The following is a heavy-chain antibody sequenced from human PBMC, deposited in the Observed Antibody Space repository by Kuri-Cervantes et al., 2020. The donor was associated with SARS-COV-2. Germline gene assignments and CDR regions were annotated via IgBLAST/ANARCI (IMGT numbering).Heavy chain of an antibody. D-gene: IGHD3-10*01. CDR1: GFTFSIYS. J-gene: IGHJ4*02. Sequence: GGSLRLSCAASGFTFSIYSMNWVRQAPGKGLEWVSYISSNSNTIYYADSVKGRFTISRDNAKNSLYLQMNSLRVEDTAVYYCARDRRGDYWGQGTLVTVSS. CDR2: ISSNSNTI. CDR3: ARDRRGDY. V-gene: IGHV3-48*01.